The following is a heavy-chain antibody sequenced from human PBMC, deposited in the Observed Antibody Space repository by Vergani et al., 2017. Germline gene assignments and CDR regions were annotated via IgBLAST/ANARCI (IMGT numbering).Heavy chain of an antibody. CDR3: AKDFQYYDFWSGYLENYFDY. CDR2: ISGSGGST. D-gene: IGHD3-3*01. J-gene: IGHJ4*02. V-gene: IGHV3-23*04. Sequence: EVQLVESGGGLVQPGGSLRLSCAASGFTFSSYSMNWVRQAPGKGLEWVSAISGSGGSTYYADSVKGRFTISRDNSKNTLYLQMNSLGADDTAVYYCAKDFQYYDFWSGYLENYFDYGGQGTLVTVSS. CDR1: GFTFSSYS.